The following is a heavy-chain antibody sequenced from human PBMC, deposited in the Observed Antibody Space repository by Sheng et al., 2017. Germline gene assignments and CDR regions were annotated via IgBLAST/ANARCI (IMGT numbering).Heavy chain of an antibody. CDR3: ARGGDFDWLLPFY. J-gene: IGHJ4*02. D-gene: IGHD3-9*01. CDR1: GGSISSSSYY. CDR2: IYYSGST. V-gene: IGHV4-39*07. Sequence: QLQLQESGPGLVKPSETLSLTCTVSGGSISSSSYYWGWIRQPPGKGLEWIGSIYYSGSTYYNPSLKSRVTISVDTSKNQFSLKLSSVTAADTAVYYCARGGDFDWLLPFYWGQGTLVTVSS.